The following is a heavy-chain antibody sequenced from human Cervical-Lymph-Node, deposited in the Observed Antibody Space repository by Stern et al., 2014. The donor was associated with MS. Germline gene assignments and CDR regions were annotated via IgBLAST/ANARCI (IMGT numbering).Heavy chain of an antibody. CDR2: FDPEHGET. CDR3: ATHRGRVTYYYGMDV. V-gene: IGHV1-24*01. J-gene: IGHJ6*02. D-gene: IGHD2-21*02. Sequence: VQLVESGAEVKKTGASVKVSCKVSGYTLSEISMHWVRQAHGTGLEWMGGFDPEHGETRYAQKFQGRVTMAEDRSTDTAYMELSSLRSEDTAVYYCATHRGRVTYYYGMDVWGQGTTVTVSS. CDR1: GYTLSEIS.